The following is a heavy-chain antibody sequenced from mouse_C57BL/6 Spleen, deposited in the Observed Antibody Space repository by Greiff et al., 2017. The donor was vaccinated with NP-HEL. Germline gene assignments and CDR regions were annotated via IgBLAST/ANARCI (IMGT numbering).Heavy chain of an antibody. CDR1: GYSITSGYD. Sequence: DVKLQESGPGMVKPSQSLSLTCTVTGYSITSGYDWHWIRHFPGNKLEWMGYISYSGSTNYNPSLKSRISITHDTSKNHFFLKLNSVTTEDTATYYCASYGNYAWFAYWGQGTLVTVSA. CDR2: ISYSGST. V-gene: IGHV3-1*01. J-gene: IGHJ3*01. CDR3: ASYGNYAWFAY. D-gene: IGHD2-1*01.